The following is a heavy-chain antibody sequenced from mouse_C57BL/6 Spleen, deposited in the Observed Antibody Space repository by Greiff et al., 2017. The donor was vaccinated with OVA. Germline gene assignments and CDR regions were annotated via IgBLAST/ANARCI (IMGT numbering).Heavy chain of an antibody. CDR3: ARGYPYFDY. CDR2: IDPSDSYT. CDR1: GYTFTSYW. D-gene: IGHD2-2*01. V-gene: IGHV1-50*01. J-gene: IGHJ2*01. Sequence: VQLQQPGAELVKPGASVKLSCKASGYTFTSYWMQWVKQRPGQGLEWIGEIDPSDSYTNYNQKFKGKATLTVDTSSSTAYMQLSSLTSEDSAVYYCARGYPYFDYWGQGTTLTVSS.